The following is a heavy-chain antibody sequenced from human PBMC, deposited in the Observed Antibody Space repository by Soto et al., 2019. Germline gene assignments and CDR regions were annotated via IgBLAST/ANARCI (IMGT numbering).Heavy chain of an antibody. Sequence: PSQTLSLTCAISGDSVSSNSAAWNWIRQSPSRGLEWLGRTYYGSKWYNDYAVSVKRRITINPDTSKNQFSLKLSSVTAADTAVYYFVRAYDFWSGYPDYYYGMDDWGQGTTVTVPS. D-gene: IGHD3-3*01. J-gene: IGHJ6*02. CDR3: VRAYDFWSGYPDYYYGMDD. CDR2: TYYGSKWYN. CDR1: GDSVSSNSAA. V-gene: IGHV6-1*01.